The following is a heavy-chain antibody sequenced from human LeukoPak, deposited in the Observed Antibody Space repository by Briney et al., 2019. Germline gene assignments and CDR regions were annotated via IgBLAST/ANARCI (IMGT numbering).Heavy chain of an antibody. CDR3: ASAGGYSSSRLYYYYGMDV. D-gene: IGHD6-13*01. Sequence: SVKVSCKASGDTFSSYAISWVRQAPGQGLEWMGRIIPILGIANYAQKFQGRVTITADKSTSTAYMELSSLRSEDTAVYYCASAGGYSSSRLYYYYGMDVWGQGTTVTVSS. V-gene: IGHV1-69*04. CDR1: GDTFSSYA. CDR2: IIPILGIA. J-gene: IGHJ6*02.